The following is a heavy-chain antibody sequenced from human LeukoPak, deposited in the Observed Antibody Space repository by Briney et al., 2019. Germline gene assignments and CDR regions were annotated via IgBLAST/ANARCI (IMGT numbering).Heavy chain of an antibody. J-gene: IGHJ5*02. CDR3: ARDRPHIVVVPAATRKNWFDP. CDR1: GYTFTSYA. CDR2: ISAYYGNT. D-gene: IGHD2-2*01. Sequence: ASVKVSCKASGYTFTSYAMNWVRQAPGQGLEWMGWISAYYGNTNYAQKLQGRVTMTTDTSTSTAYMELRSLRSDDTAVYYCARDRPHIVVVPAATRKNWFDPWGQGTLVTVSS. V-gene: IGHV1-18*01.